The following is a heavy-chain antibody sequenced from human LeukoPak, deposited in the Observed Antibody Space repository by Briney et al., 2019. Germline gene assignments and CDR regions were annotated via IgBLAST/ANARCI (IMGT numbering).Heavy chain of an antibody. CDR2: ISGYDGKT. D-gene: IGHD2-15*01. CDR3: ARDFHRARVDCFDP. V-gene: IGHV1-18*01. CDR1: GHTFTSYG. Sequence: ASVKVSCKASGHTFTSYGISWVRQAPGQGLEWMGWISGYDGKTNYAQKFQGRVTMTTDTSTNTAYMELRTLRSDDTAVYYCARDFHRARVDCFDPWGQGTLVTVSS. J-gene: IGHJ5*02.